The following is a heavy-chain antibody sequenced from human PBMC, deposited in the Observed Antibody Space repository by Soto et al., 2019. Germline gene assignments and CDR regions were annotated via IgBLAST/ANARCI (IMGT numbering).Heavy chain of an antibody. CDR3: ARVPRGYSYGYHDY. V-gene: IGHV1-18*01. CDR2: ISAYNGNT. D-gene: IGHD5-18*01. CDR1: GYTFTSYG. Sequence: ASVKVSCKASGYTFTSYGISWVRQAPGQGLEWMGWISAYNGNTNYAQKLQGRVTMTTDTSTSTAYMELRSLRSDDTAMYYCARVPRGYSYGYHDYWGQGTLVTLSS. J-gene: IGHJ4*02.